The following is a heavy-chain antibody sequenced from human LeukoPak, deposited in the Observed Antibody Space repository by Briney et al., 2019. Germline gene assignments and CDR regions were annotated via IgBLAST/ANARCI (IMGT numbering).Heavy chain of an antibody. V-gene: IGHV3-23*01. CDR3: ADPPNADY. J-gene: IGHJ4*02. D-gene: IGHD4/OR15-4a*01. Sequence: GGSLRLSCVGSGFSFSDSWMTWVRQAPGKGLEWVSSIGGSDGRTYYAESVQGRFTISRDNSKKTLYLQMNSLRVEDTAVYFCADPPNADYWGQGTLVTVSS. CDR2: IGGSDGRT. CDR1: GFSFSDSW.